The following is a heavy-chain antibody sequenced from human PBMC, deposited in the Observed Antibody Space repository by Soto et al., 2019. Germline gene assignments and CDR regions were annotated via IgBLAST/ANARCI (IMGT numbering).Heavy chain of an antibody. Sequence: LEILSLTCAAYGWSFSGYYWTWFRQPPGKGLEWIGEVNHNGVTKYNPSLKSRVIISVDISSNQFFLKLSSVTAADTAVYYCARTGPLRYCSGGSCYSVFDYWGQGTLVTVSS. V-gene: IGHV4-34*01. CDR3: ARTGPLRYCSGGSCYSVFDY. J-gene: IGHJ4*02. CDR1: GWSFSGYY. D-gene: IGHD2-15*01. CDR2: VNHNGVT.